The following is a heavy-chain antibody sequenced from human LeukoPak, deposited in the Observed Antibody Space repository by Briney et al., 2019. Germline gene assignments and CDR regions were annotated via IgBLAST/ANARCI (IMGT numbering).Heavy chain of an antibody. Sequence: GGSLRLSCAASGLTFSSYGMHWVRQAPGKGLEWVAFIRYDGSNKYYADSVKGRFIISRDNSKTTLYLQMNSRSAEDTVVYYCAKNPEPRGHSYAPDAFDIWGQGTTVTVSS. V-gene: IGHV3-30*02. CDR3: AKNPEPRGHSYAPDAFDI. CDR2: IRYDGSNK. D-gene: IGHD5-18*01. J-gene: IGHJ3*02. CDR1: GLTFSSYG.